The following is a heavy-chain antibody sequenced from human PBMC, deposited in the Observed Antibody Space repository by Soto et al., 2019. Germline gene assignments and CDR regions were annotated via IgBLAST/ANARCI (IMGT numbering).Heavy chain of an antibody. CDR2: FYYTGIT. CDR1: GGSISNYY. D-gene: IGHD3-9*01. Sequence: SETLSLTCTVSGGSISNYYWSWIRQPPGKGLEWIGYFYYTGITNYNPSLKSRISMSVDTSKNQFSLKLSSVTAADTAVYYCALLIHDILTGYYLDYWGQGTLVTVSS. J-gene: IGHJ4*02. CDR3: ALLIHDILTGYYLDY. V-gene: IGHV4-59*08.